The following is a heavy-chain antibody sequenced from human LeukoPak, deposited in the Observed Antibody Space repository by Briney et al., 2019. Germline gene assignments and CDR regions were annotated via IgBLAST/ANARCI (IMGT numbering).Heavy chain of an antibody. CDR2: IKQDGSET. V-gene: IGHV3-7*01. Sequence: QAGGSLRLSCVGSEFIFSNYWMSWVRQAPGKGLEWVANIKQDGSETYSVDSVKGRFTISRDNAKNSLYLQMNSLRAEDTAIYYCARGSSNTGXXYWGXGTLVTVSS. J-gene: IGHJ4*02. CDR3: ARGSSNTGXXY. CDR1: EFIFSNYW. D-gene: IGHD1-14*01.